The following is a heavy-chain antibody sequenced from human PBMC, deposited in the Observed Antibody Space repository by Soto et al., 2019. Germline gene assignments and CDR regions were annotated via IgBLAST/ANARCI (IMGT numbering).Heavy chain of an antibody. CDR2: IKKDGSEK. V-gene: IGHV3-7*01. D-gene: IGHD5-12*01. CDR1: GFTFSSYW. Sequence: GGSLRLSCAASGFTFSSYWMSWVRQAPGKGLEWVANIKKDGSEKYYVDSVKGRFTISRDNDKNSLYLQMNSLRAEDTAVYYCARDDSGSYYYYGMDVWGQGTTVTVSS. CDR3: ARDDSGSYYYYGMDV. J-gene: IGHJ6*02.